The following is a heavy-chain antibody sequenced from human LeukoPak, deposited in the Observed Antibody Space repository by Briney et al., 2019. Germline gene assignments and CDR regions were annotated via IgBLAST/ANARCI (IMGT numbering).Heavy chain of an antibody. CDR3: AKHTAGTKALDY. V-gene: IGHV3-23*01. J-gene: IGHJ4*02. CDR1: RFTFNNYG. CDR2: ISGSGSST. D-gene: IGHD1-1*01. Sequence: GGSLRLSCAASRFTFNNYGMSWVRQAPGKGLEWFSSISGSGSSTFYADSVKGRFTISRDNSKNTLYLQMNSLRAEDTAVYYCAKHTAGTKALDYWGQGTLVTVSS.